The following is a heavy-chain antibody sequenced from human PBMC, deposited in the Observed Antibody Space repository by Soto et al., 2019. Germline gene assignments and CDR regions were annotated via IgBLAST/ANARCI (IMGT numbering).Heavy chain of an antibody. CDR3: ARNGGSGSSHYYYYYYGMDV. V-gene: IGHV1-18*01. D-gene: IGHD3-10*01. Sequence: ASVKVSCKASGYTFTSYGISWVRQAPGQGLEWMGWINAGNGNTNYAQKFQGRVTMTRDTSASTAYMELSSLRSEDTAVYYCARNGGSGSSHYYYYYYGMDVWGQGTTVTVSS. J-gene: IGHJ6*02. CDR1: GYTFTSYG. CDR2: INAGNGNT.